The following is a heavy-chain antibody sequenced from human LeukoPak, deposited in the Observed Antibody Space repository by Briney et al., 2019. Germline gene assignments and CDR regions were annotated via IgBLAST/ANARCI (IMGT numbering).Heavy chain of an antibody. D-gene: IGHD3-9*01. V-gene: IGHV3-23*01. Sequence: GGSLRLSCAASGFTFSSYAMSWVRQAPGKGLEWVSAISGSGGNTYYADSVKGRFTISRDNSKNTVFLQMNSLRAEDTAVYYCAKWGDYDVLTGYYVSDYWGQGTLVTVSS. CDR3: AKWGDYDVLTGYYVSDY. CDR2: ISGSGGNT. J-gene: IGHJ4*02. CDR1: GFTFSSYA.